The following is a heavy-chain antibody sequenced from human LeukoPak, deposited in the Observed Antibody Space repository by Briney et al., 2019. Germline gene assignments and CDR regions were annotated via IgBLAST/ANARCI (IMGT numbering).Heavy chain of an antibody. CDR1: GGSISSSSYY. Sequence: SETLSLTCTVSGGSISSSSYYWGWIRQPPGKGLEWIGSIYYSGSTYYNPSLKSRVTISLDTSKNQFSLKLNSVTAADTAVYYCARAGYGDSDFDYWGQGTLVTVSS. D-gene: IGHD4-17*01. V-gene: IGHV4-39*07. CDR2: IYYSGST. J-gene: IGHJ4*02. CDR3: ARAGYGDSDFDY.